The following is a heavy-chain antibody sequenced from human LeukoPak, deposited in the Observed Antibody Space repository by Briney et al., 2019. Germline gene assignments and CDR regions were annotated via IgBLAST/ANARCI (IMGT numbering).Heavy chain of an antibody. CDR3: VRDVFSLGDS. CDR2: INHDGTLR. Sequence: GGSLRLSCAASGFTFSDYGMHWVRQAPGKGLVWVSHINHDGTLRNYADSVKGRFTISRDFAKNTLYLQMNILGAEDTAVYYCVRDVFSLGDSWGQGTLVTVSS. D-gene: IGHD2/OR15-2a*01. CDR1: GFTFSDYG. J-gene: IGHJ4*02. V-gene: IGHV3-74*01.